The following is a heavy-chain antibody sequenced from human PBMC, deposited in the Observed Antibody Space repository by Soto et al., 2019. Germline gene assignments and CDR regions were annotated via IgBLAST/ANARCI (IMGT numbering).Heavy chain of an antibody. V-gene: IGHV4-59*01. CDR1: GGSISNYY. CDR3: ALVVLQLVNHGAFDI. CDR2: IYYSGST. J-gene: IGHJ3*02. Sequence: SESLSLTCTVSGGSISNYYWNWIRQTPGKGLEWIGYIYYSGSTNYNPSLKSRVTISVDTSKNQFSLKLRSVTAADTAVYYCALVVLQLVNHGAFDIWGQGTMVTVSS. D-gene: IGHD6-13*01.